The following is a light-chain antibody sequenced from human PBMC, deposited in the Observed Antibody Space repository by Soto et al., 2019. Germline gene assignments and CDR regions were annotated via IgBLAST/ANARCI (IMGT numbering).Light chain of an antibody. CDR2: VNSDGSH. J-gene: IGLJ3*02. CDR3: QTWSTDIRV. Sequence: QSVLTQSPSASASLGASVKLTCTLSSGHNSYAIAWHQQQPEKGPRYLMKVNSDGSHSKGDGIPDRFSGFSSGAERYLTISSLQSEDEADYYCQTWSTDIRVFGGGTKLTVL. V-gene: IGLV4-69*01. CDR1: SGHNSYA.